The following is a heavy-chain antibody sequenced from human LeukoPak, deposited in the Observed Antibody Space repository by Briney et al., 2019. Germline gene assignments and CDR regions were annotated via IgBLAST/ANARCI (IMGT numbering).Heavy chain of an antibody. V-gene: IGHV3-23*01. D-gene: IGHD5-12*01. Sequence: GGSLRLSCAASGFTFSSYAMSWVRQAPGKGLEWVSAISGSGGSTYFADSVKGRFTISRDNAKNSLYLQMNSLRAEDTAVYYCARSVDIDYWGQGTLVTVSS. J-gene: IGHJ4*02. CDR3: ARSVDIDY. CDR1: GFTFSSYA. CDR2: ISGSGGST.